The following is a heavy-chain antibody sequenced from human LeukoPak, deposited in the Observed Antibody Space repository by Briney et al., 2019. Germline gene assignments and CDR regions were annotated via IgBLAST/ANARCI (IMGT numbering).Heavy chain of an antibody. CDR1: GFTFSSYG. D-gene: IGHD3-22*01. V-gene: IGHV3-30*18. CDR3: AKDLFEYYDRSGYRL. J-gene: IGHJ4*02. CDR2: ISYDGSNK. Sequence: GGSLRLSCAASGFTFSSYGMHWVRQAPGKGLEWVAVISYDGSNKYYADSVKGRFTISRDNSKNTLYLQMNSLRAEDTAVHYCAKDLFEYYDRSGYRLGGQGTLVTVSS.